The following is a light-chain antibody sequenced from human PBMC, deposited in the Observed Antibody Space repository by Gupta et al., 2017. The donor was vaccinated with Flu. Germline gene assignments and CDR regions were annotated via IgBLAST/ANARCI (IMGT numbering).Light chain of an antibody. J-gene: IGLJ3*02. CDR2: RNN. Sequence: GQRLTISCSGSSSNIGRNSVYWYQQFPGTAPKLLIYRNNQRPSGVPDRISGSKSGTSASLAISDLRSEDEAEDSCAAWDDGRWGFGGGTKRT. V-gene: IGLV1-47*01. CDR1: SSNIGRNS. CDR3: AAWDDGRWG.